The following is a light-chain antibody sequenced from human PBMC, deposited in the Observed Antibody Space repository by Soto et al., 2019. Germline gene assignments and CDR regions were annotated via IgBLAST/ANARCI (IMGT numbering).Light chain of an antibody. CDR2: DVN. V-gene: IGLV2-14*01. CDR1: SSDVDGYNY. J-gene: IGLJ2*01. Sequence: QSVLTQPASVSGSPGQSITISCTGTSSDVDGYNYVSWYQYHPGKAPKLMIYDVNNRPSGVSNRFSGSKSGNTASLTISGLQAEDEADHYCSSFTISRNTVIFGGGTKLTVL. CDR3: SSFTISRNTVI.